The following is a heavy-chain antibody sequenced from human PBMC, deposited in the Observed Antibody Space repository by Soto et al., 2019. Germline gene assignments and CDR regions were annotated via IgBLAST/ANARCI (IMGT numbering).Heavy chain of an antibody. V-gene: IGHV3-30*18. D-gene: IGHD4-17*01. Sequence: QVQLEESGGGVVQPGRSLRLSCIGSGFRFSDYGMHWVRQAPGKGLEWVAMMSFDGTYKYSADSVKGRFIISRDNSKNTLYLQMNSLRAEDTAVYYCAKDRRDGEYNSVYDFWGQGTLVTVSS. CDR2: MSFDGTYK. J-gene: IGHJ4*02. CDR3: AKDRRDGEYNSVYDF. CDR1: GFRFSDYG.